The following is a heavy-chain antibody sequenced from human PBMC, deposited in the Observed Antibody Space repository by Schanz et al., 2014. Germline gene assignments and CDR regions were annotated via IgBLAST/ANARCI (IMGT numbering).Heavy chain of an antibody. D-gene: IGHD3-3*01. V-gene: IGHV3-7*03. CDR3: ARGSGTFDS. Sequence: IQLVESGGGVVQPGTSLRLSCTISGFSFSRYGMHWVRQAPGKGLEWVANIRQEESEKYYVDSVKGRFTVSRDDAKNSLYLQMNNLRAEDTAVYYCARGSGTFDSWGQGTLVTVSS. CDR1: GFSFSRYG. J-gene: IGHJ4*02. CDR2: IRQEESEK.